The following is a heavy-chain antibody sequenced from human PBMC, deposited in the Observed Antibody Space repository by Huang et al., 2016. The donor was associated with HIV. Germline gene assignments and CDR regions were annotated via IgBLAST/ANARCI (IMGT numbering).Heavy chain of an antibody. CDR3: ARRFSSSSGYFDY. CDR1: GYSFSSYW. D-gene: IGHD6-6*01. J-gene: IGHJ4*02. Sequence: VQLVQSGAEVKKPGESLKISCKGSGYSFSSYWIAWVRQMPGKGLEWMGIIFPVDSDTTYSPSFGHQVTISADKSIGTAYLQWSSLKAADTAMYYWARRFSSSSGYFDYWGQGSLVTVSS. CDR2: IFPVDSDT. V-gene: IGHV5-51*01.